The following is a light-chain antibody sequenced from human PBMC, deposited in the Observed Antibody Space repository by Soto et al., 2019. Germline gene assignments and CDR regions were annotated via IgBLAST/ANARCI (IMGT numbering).Light chain of an antibody. CDR3: QQYNSYPGT. Sequence: DIQMTQSPSTLSASVGDRVTITCRASQSFSSWLAWYQQKPGKAPKLLISKASSLESGVPSRLSGSGSGTEFTLTISSLQPDDFATYYCQQYNSYPGTFGQGTKVDIK. J-gene: IGKJ1*01. V-gene: IGKV1-5*03. CDR1: QSFSSW. CDR2: KAS.